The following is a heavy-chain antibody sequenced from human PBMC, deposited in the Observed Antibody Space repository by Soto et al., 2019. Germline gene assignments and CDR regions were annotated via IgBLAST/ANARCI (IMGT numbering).Heavy chain of an antibody. D-gene: IGHD1-26*01. CDR3: ARDPDEVVGTDYHYYGMDV. V-gene: IGHV1-69*06. CDR2: ILPVFGTT. J-gene: IGHJ6*02. Sequence: ASVKVSCKASGDTSSNYGVSWVRQAPGQGLEWMGGILPVFGTTTYARNFQGRITITADKSTSTVYMELTSLRSDDTATYYCARDPDEVVGTDYHYYGMDVWDQGATVTVS. CDR1: GDTSSNYG.